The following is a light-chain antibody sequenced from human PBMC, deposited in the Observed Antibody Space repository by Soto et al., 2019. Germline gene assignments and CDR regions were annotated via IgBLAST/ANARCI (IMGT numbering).Light chain of an antibody. CDR3: QVWDSSSDLVI. CDR1: NIGSKS. V-gene: IGLV3-21*02. Sequence: SYELTQSPSVSVAPGQTARITCGGNNIGSKSVHWYQQKPGQAPVLVVYDDGDRPSGIPERFSGSNSGNTATLTISRVEAGDEADYYCQVWDSSSDLVIFGGGTKLTVL. J-gene: IGLJ2*01. CDR2: DDG.